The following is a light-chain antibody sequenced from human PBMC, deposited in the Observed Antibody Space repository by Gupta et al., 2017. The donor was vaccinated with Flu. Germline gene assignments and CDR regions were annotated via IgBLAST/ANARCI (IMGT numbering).Light chain of an antibody. V-gene: IGKV3-15*01. CDR1: QTINSD. CDR2: GAS. Sequence: RATLSCRASQTINSDLAWYQQKPGQAPRLLIYGASIRATGIPARSSGTGSGTEFTLTISSLQSEDFALYYCQQYNNWPRALTFGGGTKVEIK. CDR3: QQYNNWPRALT. J-gene: IGKJ4*01.